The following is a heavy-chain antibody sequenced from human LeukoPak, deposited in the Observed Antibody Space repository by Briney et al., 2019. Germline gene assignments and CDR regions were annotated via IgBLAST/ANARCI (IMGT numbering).Heavy chain of an antibody. CDR1: GYTFTSYY. CDR3: ARDLYDSSGYSDY. CDR2: INPSGGST. J-gene: IGHJ4*02. D-gene: IGHD3-22*01. V-gene: IGHV1-46*01. Sequence: GASAKVSCKASGYTFTSYYMHWVRQAPGQGLEWMGMINPSGGSTSYAQKFQGRVTMTRDTSTSTVYMELSSLRSEDTTVFYCARDLYDSSGYSDYWGQGTLVTVSS.